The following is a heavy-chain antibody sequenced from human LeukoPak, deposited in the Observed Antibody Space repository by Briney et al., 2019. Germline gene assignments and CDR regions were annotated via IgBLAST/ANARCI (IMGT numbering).Heavy chain of an antibody. Sequence: SETLFLTCTVSGGSISSYYWSWIRQPPGKGLEWIGYIYYSGSTNYNPSLKSRVTISVDTSKNQFSLKLSSVTAADTAVYYCASHYCGGDCYLGFYYYMDVWGKGTTVTVSS. D-gene: IGHD2-21*01. CDR3: ASHYCGGDCYLGFYYYMDV. CDR2: IYYSGST. CDR1: GGSISSYY. V-gene: IGHV4-59*12. J-gene: IGHJ6*03.